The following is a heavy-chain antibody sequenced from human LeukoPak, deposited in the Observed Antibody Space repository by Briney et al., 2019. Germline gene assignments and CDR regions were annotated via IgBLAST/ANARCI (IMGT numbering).Heavy chain of an antibody. CDR2: INPNSGGT. CDR3: ARERGITGTAFDY. CDR1: GYTFTGYY. V-gene: IGHV1-2*02. J-gene: IGHJ4*02. Sequence: ASVKVSCKASGYTFTGYYMHWVRQAPGQGLEWMGWINPNSGGTNYAQKFQGRVTMTRDTSISTAYMELSRLRSDDTAVYYCARERGITGTAFDYWGQGTLVTVSS. D-gene: IGHD1-7*01.